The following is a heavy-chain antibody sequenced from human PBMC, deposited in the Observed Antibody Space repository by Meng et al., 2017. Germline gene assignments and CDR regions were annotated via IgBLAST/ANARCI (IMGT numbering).Heavy chain of an antibody. CDR3: ARERKDDFWSGYYSYYYYYGMDV. CDR2: ICYDGSNK. D-gene: IGHD3-3*01. J-gene: IGHJ6*02. CDR1: GFTFSSYG. V-gene: IGHV3-33*01. Sequence: GESLRLSCAASGFTFSSYGMHWVRQAPGKGLEWVAVICYDGSNKYYADSVKRRFTISRDNSKNTLYLQMNSLRAEDTAVYYCARERKDDFWSGYYSYYYYYGMDVWGQGTMVTVSS.